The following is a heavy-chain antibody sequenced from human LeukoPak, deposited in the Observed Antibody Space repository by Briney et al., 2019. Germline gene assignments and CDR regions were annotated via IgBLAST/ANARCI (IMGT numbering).Heavy chain of an antibody. CDR2: IHYIGGT. Sequence: SETLSLTGTVSGGSIRNYYWSWIRQPPGKGLEWIGHIHYIGGTNYNPSLNSRLTILLDTSKNQFSLNLTSVTAPDTAGYYGAREQWLAAAAFDIWGPGTMVTVSS. CDR1: GGSIRNYY. CDR3: AREQWLAAAAFDI. V-gene: IGHV4-59*01. J-gene: IGHJ3*02. D-gene: IGHD6-19*01.